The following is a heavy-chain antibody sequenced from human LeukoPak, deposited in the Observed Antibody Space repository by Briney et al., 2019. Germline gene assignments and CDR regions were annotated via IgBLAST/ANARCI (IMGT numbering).Heavy chain of an antibody. CDR2: INPNSGGT. Sequence: ASVKVSCKASGYIFTGYYIHWVRQAPGQGLEWMGWINPNSGGTNYAQKFQGRVTMTRDTSISTAYMELSRLRSDDTAVYYCARLAAASTTYYYYYMDVWGKGTTVTVSS. CDR3: ARLAAASTTYYYYYMDV. J-gene: IGHJ6*03. D-gene: IGHD6-13*01. CDR1: GYIFTGYY. V-gene: IGHV1-2*02.